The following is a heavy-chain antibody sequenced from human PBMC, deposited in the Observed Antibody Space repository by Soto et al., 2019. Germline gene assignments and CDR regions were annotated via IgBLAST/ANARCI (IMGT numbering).Heavy chain of an antibody. CDR3: ASSTEKMAAPGY. CDR1: GGTFSSYA. J-gene: IGHJ4*02. Sequence: QVQLVQSGAEVKKPGSSVKVSCKASGGTFSSYAISWVRQSPGQGLEWMGGIIPIFGTANYAQKFQGRVTITADESTRTAYMELSSLRSEDTAVYYCASSTEKMAAPGYGSQGTLVTVSS. D-gene: IGHD6-19*01. CDR2: IIPIFGTA. V-gene: IGHV1-69*12.